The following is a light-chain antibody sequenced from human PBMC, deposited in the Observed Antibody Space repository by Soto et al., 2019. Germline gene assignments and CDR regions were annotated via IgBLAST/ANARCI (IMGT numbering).Light chain of an antibody. CDR2: EAS. V-gene: IGKV1-39*01. J-gene: IGKJ1*01. Sequence: DIQMTQSPSSLSASVGDRVTITCRASQSISSYLNWYQQKPGKAPKVLIYEASSLQSGVPSRFSGSGYGTDFTLTITSMQHEDFETYYCQQSYNTTRTFGQGTKVDIK. CDR3: QQSYNTTRT. CDR1: QSISSY.